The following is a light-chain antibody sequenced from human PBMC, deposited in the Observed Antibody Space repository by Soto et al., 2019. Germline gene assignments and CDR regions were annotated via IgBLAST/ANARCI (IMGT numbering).Light chain of an antibody. CDR1: QSVSSN. V-gene: IGKV3-15*01. CDR2: GAF. Sequence: EIVMTQSPATLSVSPGERATLSCRASQSVSSNLAWYQQTPGQAPPLLIYGAFTRATGIPARFSGTGSGTEFTLPISSLQSEDFALYYCQQRTDWPPGTFGQGTKVDIK. CDR3: QQRTDWPPGT. J-gene: IGKJ1*01.